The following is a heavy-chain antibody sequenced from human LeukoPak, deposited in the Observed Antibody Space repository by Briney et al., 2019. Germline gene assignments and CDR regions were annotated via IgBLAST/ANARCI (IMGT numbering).Heavy chain of an antibody. CDR1: GFTFSSYA. Sequence: GGSLRLSCAASGFTFSSYAMSWVRQAPGKGLEWASSISDSGGSTYYADSVTGRFTISRDNSTNTLYLQMNSLRAADTAVYYCASTRSSWYLGFDYWGQGTLVTVSS. CDR2: ISDSGGST. D-gene: IGHD6-13*01. J-gene: IGHJ4*02. V-gene: IGHV3-23*01. CDR3: ASTRSSWYLGFDY.